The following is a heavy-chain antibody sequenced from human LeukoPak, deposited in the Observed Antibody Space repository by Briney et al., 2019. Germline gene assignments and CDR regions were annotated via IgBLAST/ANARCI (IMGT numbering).Heavy chain of an antibody. CDR1: GGSISSYY. V-gene: IGHV4-4*07. D-gene: IGHD3-3*01. Sequence: SESLSLTCTVSGGSISSYYWSWIRQPAGKGLEWIGRIYTSGSTNYNPSLKSRVTMSVDTSKNQFSLKLSSVTAADTAVYYCARDFLEWLFPGNYYYYMDVWGKGTTVTVSS. J-gene: IGHJ6*03. CDR2: IYTSGST. CDR3: ARDFLEWLFPGNYYYYMDV.